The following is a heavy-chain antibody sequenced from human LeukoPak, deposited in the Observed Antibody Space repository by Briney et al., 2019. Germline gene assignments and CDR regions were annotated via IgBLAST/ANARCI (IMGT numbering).Heavy chain of an antibody. J-gene: IGHJ4*02. CDR1: GGSFSGYY. Sequence: SETLSLTCAVFGGSFSGYYWSWIRQSPGKGLEWIGEINHSGSTKYNPSLKSRVTISVDTSKNQFSLKLSSVTAADTAVYYCARSYYYDSSGYFGYWGQGTLVTVSS. D-gene: IGHD3-22*01. CDR3: ARSYYYDSSGYFGY. CDR2: INHSGST. V-gene: IGHV4-34*01.